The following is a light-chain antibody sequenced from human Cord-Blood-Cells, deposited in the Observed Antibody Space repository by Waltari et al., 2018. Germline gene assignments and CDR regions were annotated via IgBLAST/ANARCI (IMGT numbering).Light chain of an antibody. CDR1: SSAVGGYNS. CDR2: EVS. V-gene: IGLV2-8*01. CDR3: SSYAGSNNWV. Sequence: QSALTPTPYASGSPGQSVTISCPGTSSAVGGYNSFSWYQQHPGKAPKLMIYEVSKRPSGVPDRFSGSKSGNTASLTVSGLQDEDEADYYCSSYAGSNNWVLGGGTKLTVL. J-gene: IGLJ3*02.